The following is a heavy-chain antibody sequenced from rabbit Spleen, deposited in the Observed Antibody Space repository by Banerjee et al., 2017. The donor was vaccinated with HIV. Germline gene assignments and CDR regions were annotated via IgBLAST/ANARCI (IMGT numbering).Heavy chain of an antibody. CDR1: GFSFSDRDV. J-gene: IGHJ6*01. CDR2: IYTGNGKN. CDR3: ARDTSSSFSSYGMDL. V-gene: IGHV1S45*01. Sequence: QEELEESGGGLVKPEGSLTLTCKASGFSFSDRDVMCWVRQAPGKGLEWIGCIYTGNGKNYYASWAKGRFTISKTSSTTVTLQMTSLTAADTATYFCARDTSSSFSSYGMDLWGPGTLVTVS. D-gene: IGHD1-1*01.